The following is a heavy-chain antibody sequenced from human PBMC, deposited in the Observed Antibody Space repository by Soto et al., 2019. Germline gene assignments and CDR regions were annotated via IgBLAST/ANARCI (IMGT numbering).Heavy chain of an antibody. V-gene: IGHV4-61*05. D-gene: IGHD4-17*01. CDR3: ARQSGYGDYFDY. CDR2: IYDSGST. Sequence: SETLSLTCTVSGGSISSSSYYWGWIRQPPGKGLEWIGYIYDSGSTNYNPSLKSRVTISVDTSKNQFSLRLTSVTAADTAVYYCARQSGYGDYFDYWGQGTLVTVSS. J-gene: IGHJ4*02. CDR1: GGSISSSSYY.